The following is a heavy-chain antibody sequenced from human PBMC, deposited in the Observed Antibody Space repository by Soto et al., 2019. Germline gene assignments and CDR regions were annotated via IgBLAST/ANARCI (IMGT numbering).Heavy chain of an antibody. CDR2: IIPIFGTT. D-gene: IGHD2-8*01. J-gene: IGHJ4*02. CDR3: VARRYCSNGTRPDYFDY. V-gene: IGHV1-69*01. CDR1: GGTFSNYA. Sequence: QVQVVQSGAEVKKPGSSVKVSCKASGGTFSNYAISWVRQAPGQGLEWMGGIIPIFGTTNYPQKSQGRVTITADEPTSTSYMELGSLRSEDTAVYFCVARRYCSNGTRPDYFDYWGQGTLVTVSS.